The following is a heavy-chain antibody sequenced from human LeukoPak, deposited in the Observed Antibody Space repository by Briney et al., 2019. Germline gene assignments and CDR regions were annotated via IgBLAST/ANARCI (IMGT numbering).Heavy chain of an antibody. D-gene: IGHD3-10*01. CDR2: IYYSGST. CDR3: ARDGGYGSGSAL. Sequence: SETLSLTCTVSGGSISSYYWSWIRQPPGKGLEWIGYIYYSGSTNYNPSLKSRVTISVDTSKNQFSLKLSSVTAADTAVYYCARDGGYGSGSALWGQGTLITVSS. V-gene: IGHV4-59*01. J-gene: IGHJ4*02. CDR1: GGSISSYY.